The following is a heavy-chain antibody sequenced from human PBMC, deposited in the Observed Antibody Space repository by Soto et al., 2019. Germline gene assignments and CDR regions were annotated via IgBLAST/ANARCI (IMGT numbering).Heavy chain of an antibody. V-gene: IGHV3-53*01. Sequence: GGSLRLSCAASGFSVRTNYMSWVRQAPGKGLEWVSVFESGGSIYYADSVKGRFIISRDYARNTVDLQLNSLRADDTAVYYCARAGVTPDFFDYWGQGTLVTASS. J-gene: IGHJ4*02. D-gene: IGHD2-21*02. CDR2: FESGGSI. CDR1: GFSVRTNY. CDR3: ARAGVTPDFFDY.